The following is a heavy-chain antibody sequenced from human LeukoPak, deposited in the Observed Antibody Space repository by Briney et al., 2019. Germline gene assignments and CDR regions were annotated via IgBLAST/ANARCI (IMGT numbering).Heavy chain of an antibody. V-gene: IGHV3-23*01. D-gene: IGHD2-2*01. CDR1: GFTSSDYT. Sequence: PRGSLRLSCAASGFTSSDYTMNWVRQFPGQGLEWVSGISVSHDSTYYADSVKGRFTISRDTSNNMLYLQMNSLRAEDTAVYYCARARYCVSTNCPYDCWGQGTPVTVSS. CDR2: ISVSHDST. CDR3: ARARYCVSTNCPYDC. J-gene: IGHJ4*02.